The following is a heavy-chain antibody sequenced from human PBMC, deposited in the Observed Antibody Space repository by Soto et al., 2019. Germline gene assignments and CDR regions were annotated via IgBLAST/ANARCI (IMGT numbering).Heavy chain of an antibody. CDR3: ARGRILTGYSKTNWFDP. CDR2: INHSGST. Sequence: SETLSLTWAVYGGSFSGYYWSWIRQPPGKGLEWIGEINHSGSTNYNPSLKSRVTISVDTSKNQFSLKLSSVTAADTAVYYCARGRILTGYSKTNWFDPWGQGTLVTVS. V-gene: IGHV4-34*01. J-gene: IGHJ5*02. CDR1: GGSFSGYY. D-gene: IGHD3-9*01.